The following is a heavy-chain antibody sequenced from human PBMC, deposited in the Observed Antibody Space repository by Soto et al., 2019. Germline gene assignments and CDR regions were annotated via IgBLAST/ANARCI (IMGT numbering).Heavy chain of an antibody. V-gene: IGHV2-5*01. CDR2: IYWNDDK. CDR3: AHHQSFGDGVWFGEFVVQFDY. Sequence: SGPTLVNPTQTLTLTCTFSGFSLSTSGVGVGWIRQPPGKALEWLALIYWNDDKRYSPSLKSRLTITKDTSKNQVVLTMTNMDPVDTATYYCAHHQSFGDGVWFGEFVVQFDYWGQGTLVTVSS. J-gene: IGHJ4*02. D-gene: IGHD3-10*01. CDR1: GFSLSTSGVG.